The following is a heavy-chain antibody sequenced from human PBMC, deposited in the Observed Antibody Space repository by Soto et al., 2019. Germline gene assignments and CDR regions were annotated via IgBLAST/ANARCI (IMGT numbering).Heavy chain of an antibody. CDR1: GFTFGDYA. V-gene: IGHV3-49*04. J-gene: IGHJ4*02. Sequence: AGGSLRLSCTASGFTFGDYAMSWVRQAPGKGLEWVGFIRSKAYGGTTEYAASVKGRFTISRDDSKSIAYLQMNSLKTEDTAVYYCTREWLQLNYWGQGTLVTVSS. CDR3: TREWLQLNY. D-gene: IGHD5-12*01. CDR2: IRSKAYGGTT.